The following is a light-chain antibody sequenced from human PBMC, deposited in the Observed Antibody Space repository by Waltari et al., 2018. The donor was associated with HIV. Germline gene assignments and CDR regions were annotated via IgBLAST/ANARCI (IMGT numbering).Light chain of an antibody. J-gene: IGKJ3*01. CDR2: DTS. Sequence: EAVMTQSPATLSVSPGDRATLSCKASPSFSINLAWYQQKPGQAPRFLIYDTSTRATGVPARFSGSGSGTELTLTISSLQSEDFAIYYCHEYNKWPFTFGPGTKVEIK. CDR3: HEYNKWPFT. V-gene: IGKV3-15*01. CDR1: PSFSIN.